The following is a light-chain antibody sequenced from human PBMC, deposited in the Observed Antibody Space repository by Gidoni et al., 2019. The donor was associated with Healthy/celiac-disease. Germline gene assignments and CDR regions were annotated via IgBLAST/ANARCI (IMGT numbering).Light chain of an antibody. Sequence: QSALTQPPSASGYPGQSVTTSCTGTSSDVGGYNYVSWYQQHPGKAPKLMIYDVSNRPSGVPDRFSGSKSGNTASLTVSGLQAEDEADYYCSSYAGSNNFVVFGGGTKLTVL. CDR1: SSDVGGYNY. J-gene: IGLJ2*01. CDR3: SSYAGSNNFVV. V-gene: IGLV2-8*01. CDR2: DVS.